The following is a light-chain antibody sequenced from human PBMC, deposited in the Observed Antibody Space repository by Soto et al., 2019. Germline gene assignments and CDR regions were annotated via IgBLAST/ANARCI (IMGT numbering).Light chain of an antibody. Sequence: DIVMTQSPDSLAVSLGERATINCKSSQSVLYSSNNKNYLAWYQQKPGQPPKMVIYWASTRESGVPDRFSGSGSGTDFTLTISSLQAEDVAGYYCQQYYSTPFTFGPGTKVEIK. CDR2: WAS. V-gene: IGKV4-1*01. CDR1: QSVLYSSNNKNY. CDR3: QQYYSTPFT. J-gene: IGKJ3*01.